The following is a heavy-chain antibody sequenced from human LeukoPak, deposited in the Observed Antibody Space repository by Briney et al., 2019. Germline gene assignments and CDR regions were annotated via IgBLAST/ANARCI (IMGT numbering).Heavy chain of an antibody. CDR2: VSGSGGST. V-gene: IGHV3-23*01. CDR3: AKVPGLSRTGYFDY. J-gene: IGHJ4*02. D-gene: IGHD1-1*01. CDR1: GFTFSSNA. Sequence: GGSLRLSCTASGFTFSSNAMSWVRQAPGKGLEWVPGVSGSGGSTYYADSVKGRFTISRDNSKNTLYLQMNSLRAEDTAVYYCAKVPGLSRTGYFDYWGQGTLVTVSS.